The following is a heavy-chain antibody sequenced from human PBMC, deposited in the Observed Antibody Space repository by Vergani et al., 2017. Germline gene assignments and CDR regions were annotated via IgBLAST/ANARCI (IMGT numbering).Heavy chain of an antibody. Sequence: QVQLQQWGAGLLKPSETLSLTCAVYGGSFSGYYWSWIRQPPGKGLEWIGEINHSGSTNYNPSLKRRVTISVDTSKNQFSLKLSSVTAADTAVYYCARARWATGYDDYGMDVWGQGTTVTVSS. D-gene: IGHD5-12*01. CDR3: ARARWATGYDDYGMDV. V-gene: IGHV4-34*01. J-gene: IGHJ6*02. CDR2: INHSGST. CDR1: GGSFSGYY.